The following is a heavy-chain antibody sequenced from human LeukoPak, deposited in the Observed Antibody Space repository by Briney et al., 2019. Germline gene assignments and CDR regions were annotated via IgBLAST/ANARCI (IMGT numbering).Heavy chain of an antibody. Sequence: SETLSLTCTVSGGSISSYYWSWIRQPPGKGLEWIGYIYYSGSTNYNPSLKSRVTISVDTSKNQFSLKLSSVTAADTAVYYCARHGVDSSGWPIFDYWGQGTLVTVSS. J-gene: IGHJ4*02. CDR1: GGSISSYY. V-gene: IGHV4-59*08. CDR3: ARHGVDSSGWPIFDY. D-gene: IGHD6-19*01. CDR2: IYYSGST.